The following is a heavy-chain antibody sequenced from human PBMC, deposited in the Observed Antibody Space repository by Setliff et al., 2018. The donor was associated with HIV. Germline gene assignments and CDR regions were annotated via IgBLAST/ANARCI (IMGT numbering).Heavy chain of an antibody. Sequence: GGSLRLSCVASRFTFNDYWMNWVRQAPGKGLEWISFIGGHGSIIHYADSVKGRFTISRDNAKNSVYLQMNSLRAEDTAVYYCAKGVFDQWGQGTPVTVSS. CDR2: IGGHGSII. CDR3: AKGVFDQ. V-gene: IGHV3-21*04. J-gene: IGHJ5*02. CDR1: RFTFNDYW.